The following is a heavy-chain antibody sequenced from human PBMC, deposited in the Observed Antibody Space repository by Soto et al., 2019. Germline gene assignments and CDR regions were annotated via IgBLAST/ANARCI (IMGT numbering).Heavy chain of an antibody. CDR3: ARVGGNWNYYYYYYYMDV. CDR2: IYSGGST. Sequence: GGSLRLSCAASGFTVSSNYMSWVRQAPGKGLEWVSVIYSGGSTYYADSVKGRFTISRDNSKNTLYLQMNSLRAEDTAVYYCARVGGNWNYYYYYYYMDVWGKGTTVTVSS. D-gene: IGHD1-7*01. V-gene: IGHV3-66*01. J-gene: IGHJ6*03. CDR1: GFTVSSNY.